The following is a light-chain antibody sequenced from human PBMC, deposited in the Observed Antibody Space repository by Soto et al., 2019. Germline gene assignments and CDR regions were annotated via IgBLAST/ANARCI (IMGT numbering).Light chain of an antibody. J-gene: IGLJ2*01. CDR2: DVT. V-gene: IGLV2-11*01. Sequence: QSALTQTRSVSGSPGQSVTISCTGTSSDVGGYNYVSWYQQHPGKAPKLMIYDVTKRPSGVPYRFSGSKSGNTASLTISGLQAEDEADYYCCSYAGSYTGVFGGGTKVTVL. CDR3: CSYAGSYTGV. CDR1: SSDVGGYNY.